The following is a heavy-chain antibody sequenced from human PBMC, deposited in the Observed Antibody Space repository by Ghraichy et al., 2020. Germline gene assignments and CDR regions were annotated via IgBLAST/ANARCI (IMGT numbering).Heavy chain of an antibody. CDR2: INHSGST. D-gene: IGHD2-8*01. J-gene: IGHJ6*02. CDR3: ARAEGRGYCTNGVCYNYYYYGMDV. V-gene: IGHV4-34*01. CDR1: GGSFSGYY. Sequence: SETLSLTCAVYGGSFSGYYWSWIRQPPGKGLEWIGEINHSGSTNYNPSLKSRVTISVDTSKNQFSLKLSSVTAADTAVYYCARAEGRGYCTNGVCYNYYYYGMDVWGQGTTVTVSS.